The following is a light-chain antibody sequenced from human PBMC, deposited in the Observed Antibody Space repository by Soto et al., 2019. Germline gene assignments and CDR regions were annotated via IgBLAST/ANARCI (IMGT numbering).Light chain of an antibody. CDR2: GAS. J-gene: IGKJ2*01. CDR1: QSISSN. CDR3: QESYSTPYT. V-gene: IGKV1-39*01. Sequence: DIQMTQSPSSLSASVGDRVTITCRASQSISSNLNWYQQKPGKAPNLLIFGASSLQSGVPSRFSGSGSGTDFTLTISSLQPEDFETYYCQESYSTPYTFGQGTKLEIK.